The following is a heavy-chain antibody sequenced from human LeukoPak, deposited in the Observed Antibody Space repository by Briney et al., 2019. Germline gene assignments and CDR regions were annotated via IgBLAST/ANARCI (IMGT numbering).Heavy chain of an antibody. CDR1: GMSFSDYY. V-gene: IGHV3-23*01. Sequence: PGGSLRLSCAASGMSFSDYYMNWIRQTPEKGLEWVSAISGSGGSTYYADSVKGRFTISRDNSKNTLYLQMNSLRAEDTAVYYCAKGGTRAFDYWGQGTLVTVSS. D-gene: IGHD1-14*01. CDR3: AKGGTRAFDY. J-gene: IGHJ4*02. CDR2: ISGSGGST.